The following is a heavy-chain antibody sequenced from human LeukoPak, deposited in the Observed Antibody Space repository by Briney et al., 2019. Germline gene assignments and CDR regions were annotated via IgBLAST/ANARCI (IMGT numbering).Heavy chain of an antibody. CDR1: GFTFSNYG. CDR3: FLYYYDSSGLGEMDV. CDR2: ISYDGSNK. J-gene: IGHJ6*04. V-gene: IGHV3-30*03. Sequence: TGRSLRLSCAASGFTFSNYGMHWVRQAPGKGLEWVAVISYDGSNKYYADSVKGRFTISRDNSKDTLYLQMNSLRAEDTAVYYCFLYYYDSSGLGEMDVWGKGTTVTVSS. D-gene: IGHD3-22*01.